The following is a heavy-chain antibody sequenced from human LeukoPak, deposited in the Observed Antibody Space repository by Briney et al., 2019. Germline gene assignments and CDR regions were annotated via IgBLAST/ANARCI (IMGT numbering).Heavy chain of an antibody. CDR3: AKGRSAWFFDP. Sequence: GESLRLSCAASGFTLSTYMNWVRQAPGKGLEWVSGISSSGDATYYADSVRGRFTISRDISENTLYLQMNSLRAEDTALYYCAKGRSAWFFDPWGQGTLVTVSS. D-gene: IGHD6-19*01. V-gene: IGHV3-23*01. CDR1: GFTLSTY. J-gene: IGHJ5*02. CDR2: ISSSGDAT.